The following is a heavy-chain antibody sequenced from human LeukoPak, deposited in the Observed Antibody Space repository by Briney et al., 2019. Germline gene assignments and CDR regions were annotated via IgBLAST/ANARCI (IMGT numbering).Heavy chain of an antibody. CDR3: ARDRLDHRGNWFDP. CDR2: ISSSSSYI. V-gene: IGHV3-21*01. CDR1: GFTFSSYS. D-gene: IGHD1-1*01. Sequence: PGGSLRLSCAASGFTFSSYSMNWVRQAPGKGLEWVSSISSSSSYIYYAGSVKGRFTISRDNAKNSLYLQMNSLRAEDTAVYYCARDRLDHRGNWFDPWGQGTLVTVSS. J-gene: IGHJ5*02.